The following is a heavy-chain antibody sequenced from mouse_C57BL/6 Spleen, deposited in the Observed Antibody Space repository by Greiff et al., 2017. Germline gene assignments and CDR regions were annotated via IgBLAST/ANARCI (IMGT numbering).Heavy chain of an antibody. J-gene: IGHJ4*01. D-gene: IGHD2-12*01. CDR2: ISYDGSN. Sequence: EVKLMESGPGLVKPSQSLSLTCSVTGYSITSGYYWNWIRQFPGNKLEWMGYISYDGSNNYNPSLKNRISITRDTSKNQFFLKLNSVTTEDTATYYCARGYSRAMDYWGQGTSVTVSS. V-gene: IGHV3-6*01. CDR1: GYSITSGYY. CDR3: ARGYSRAMDY.